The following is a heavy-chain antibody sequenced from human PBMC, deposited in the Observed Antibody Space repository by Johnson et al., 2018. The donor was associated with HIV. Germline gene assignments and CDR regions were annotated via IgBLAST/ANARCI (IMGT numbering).Heavy chain of an antibody. Sequence: VQLVESGGGVVQPGRSLRLSCAASGFIVSSNYMSWVRQAPGKGLECVSVIFSGGSTIYYADSVKGRFTISRDNAKNSLYLQMNSLRAEDTAVYYCARDYYDSSGNDAFDIWGQGTMVTVSS. CDR2: IFSGGSTI. CDR3: ARDYYDSSGNDAFDI. CDR1: GFIVSSNY. J-gene: IGHJ3*02. D-gene: IGHD3-22*01. V-gene: IGHV3-66*01.